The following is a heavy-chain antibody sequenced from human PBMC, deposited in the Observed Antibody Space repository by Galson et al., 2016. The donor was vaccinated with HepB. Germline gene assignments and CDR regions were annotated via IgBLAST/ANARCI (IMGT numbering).Heavy chain of an antibody. D-gene: IGHD2-8*02. CDR3: VRTLVRDYFDY. CDR2: ISSSGGTT. V-gene: IGHV3-11*04. CDR1: GFTFSDYY. J-gene: IGHJ4*02. Sequence: SLRLSCAASGFTFSDYYMSWVRQAPGKGLEWISYISSSGGTTYYADSVKGRFTISRDNANNSLYLQMSNLGVEDTAVYYCVRTLVRDYFDYWGQGVLVTVSS.